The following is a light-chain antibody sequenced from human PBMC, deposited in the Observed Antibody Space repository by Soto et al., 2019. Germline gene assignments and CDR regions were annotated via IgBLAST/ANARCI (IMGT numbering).Light chain of an antibody. CDR2: LNGDGTH. CDR3: QTWGTGIWV. V-gene: IGLV4-69*02. Sequence: QPVLTQAPSASASLGASVKITCTLSSGHSLYSIAWHQHQPDKGPRCLMRLNGDGTHTRGDGIPDRFSSSGSGAERSLTISSLQSEDEADYYCQTWGTGIWVFGGGTRLTVL. CDR1: SGHSLYS. J-gene: IGLJ3*02.